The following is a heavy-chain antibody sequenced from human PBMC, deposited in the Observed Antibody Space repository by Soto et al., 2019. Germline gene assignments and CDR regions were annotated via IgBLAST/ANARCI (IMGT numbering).Heavy chain of an antibody. D-gene: IGHD1-26*01. CDR2: ISYDGSNE. V-gene: IGHV3-30*18. Sequence: GGSLRLSCAASGFTFSSFDMHWVRQAPGKGLEWVALISYDGSNEYYGESVKGRFTISRDNSKNTLYLQMNSLRAEDTAVYYCAKDLFTYVTVGQMADYWGQGTLVTVSS. CDR3: AKDLFTYVTVGQMADY. CDR1: GFTFSSFD. J-gene: IGHJ4*02.